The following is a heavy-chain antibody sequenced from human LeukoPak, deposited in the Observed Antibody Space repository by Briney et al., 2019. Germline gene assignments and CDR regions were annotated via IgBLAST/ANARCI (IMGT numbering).Heavy chain of an antibody. J-gene: IGHJ4*02. D-gene: IGHD4-17*01. CDR2: IGIYIANT. V-gene: IGHV1-18*01. Sequence: ASVKVSFKAAGYTVTIYGISWGRQAPGPGLGWVGWIGIYIANTKNAQTIQGRSTMTTDTSTTTASMELRNLRSDDTAMYYSARDNPTSPHPSHYGDYVPFDYWGQGTLVTVSS. CDR3: ARDNPTSPHPSHYGDYVPFDY. CDR1: GYTVTIYG.